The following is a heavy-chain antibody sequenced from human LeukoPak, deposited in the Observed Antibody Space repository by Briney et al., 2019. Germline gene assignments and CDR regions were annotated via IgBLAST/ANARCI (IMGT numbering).Heavy chain of an antibody. D-gene: IGHD2-2*01. Sequence: SVKVSCKASGGTFSSYAISWVRQAPGQGLEWMGGIIPIFGTANYAQKFQGRVTITADESTSTAYMELSSLRSEDTAVYYCARDGVCSSTSCSTWYFDLWGRGTLVTVSS. CDR2: IIPIFGTA. V-gene: IGHV1-69*01. CDR3: ARDGVCSSTSCSTWYFDL. J-gene: IGHJ2*01. CDR1: GGTFSSYA.